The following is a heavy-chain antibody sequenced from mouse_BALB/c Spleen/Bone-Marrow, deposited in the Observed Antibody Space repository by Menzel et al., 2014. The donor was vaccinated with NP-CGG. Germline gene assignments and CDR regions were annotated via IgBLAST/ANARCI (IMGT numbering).Heavy chain of an antibody. V-gene: IGHV14-3*02. CDR1: GFNIKDTY. CDR3: ARHNEHYAMDY. CDR2: IDPANGNT. J-gene: IGHJ4*01. Sequence: VQLQQSGAELVKPGASVKLSCTASGFNIKDTYMHWVKQRPEQGLEWIGRIDPANGNTKYDPKFQGKATITADTSSNTAYLQLSSLTSEDTAVYYCARHNEHYAMDYWGQGTSFTVAS. D-gene: IGHD6-1*01.